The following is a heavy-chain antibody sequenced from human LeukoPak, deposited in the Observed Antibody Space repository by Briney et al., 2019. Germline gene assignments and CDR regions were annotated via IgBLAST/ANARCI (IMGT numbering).Heavy chain of an antibody. Sequence: SGTLSLTCIVSGYSISSGYYWGWIRQPPGKGLEWIGNIHHSGSTYYNPSLKSRVTISVDTSKNQFSLKLSSVTAADTAVYYCAREGRDYYYGMDVWGQGTTVTVSS. V-gene: IGHV4-38-2*02. CDR3: AREGRDYYYGMDV. CDR1: GYSISSGYY. D-gene: IGHD2-15*01. J-gene: IGHJ6*02. CDR2: IHHSGST.